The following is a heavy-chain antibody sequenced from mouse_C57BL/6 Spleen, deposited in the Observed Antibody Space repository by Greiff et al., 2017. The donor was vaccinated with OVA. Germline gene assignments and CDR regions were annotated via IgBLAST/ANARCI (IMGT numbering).Heavy chain of an antibody. CDR2: ISYDGSN. Sequence: DVKLVESGPGLVKPSQSLSLTCSVTGYSITSGYYWNWIRQFPGNKLEWMGYISYDGSNNYKPSLKNRISITRDTSKNQFFLKLNSVTTEDTATYYCARERPIYDGQSFDYWGQGTTLTVSS. CDR3: ARERPIYDGQSFDY. V-gene: IGHV3-6*01. D-gene: IGHD2-3*01. J-gene: IGHJ2*01. CDR1: GYSITSGYY.